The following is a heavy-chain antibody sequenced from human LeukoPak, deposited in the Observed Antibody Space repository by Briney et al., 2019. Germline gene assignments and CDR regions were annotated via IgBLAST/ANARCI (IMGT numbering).Heavy chain of an antibody. CDR3: ARDSLYDSSGYSPKFDY. V-gene: IGHV3-7*01. CDR1: GFTFSSYW. CDR2: LKQDGSEK. D-gene: IGHD3-22*01. Sequence: GGSLRLFCAASGFTFSSYWMCWVRQAPGKGLEWVANLKQDGSEKYYVDSVKGRFTISRDNAKNSLYLQMNSLRAEDTAVYYCARDSLYDSSGYSPKFDYWGRGTLVTVSS. J-gene: IGHJ4*02.